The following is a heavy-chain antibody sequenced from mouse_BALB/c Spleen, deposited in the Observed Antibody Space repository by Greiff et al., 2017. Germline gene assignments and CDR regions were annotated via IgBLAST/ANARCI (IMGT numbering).Heavy chain of an antibody. CDR2: ISSGSSTI. CDR3: ARSPYGDYAMDY. J-gene: IGHJ4*01. Sequence: EVKLMESGGGLVQPGGSRKLSCAASGFTFSSFGMHWVRQAPEKGLEWVAYISSGSSTIYYADTVKGRFTISRDNPKNTLFLQMNSLRSEDTAMYYCARSPYGDYAMDYWGQGTSVTVSS. V-gene: IGHV5-17*02. CDR1: GFTFSSFG. D-gene: IGHD1-1*02.